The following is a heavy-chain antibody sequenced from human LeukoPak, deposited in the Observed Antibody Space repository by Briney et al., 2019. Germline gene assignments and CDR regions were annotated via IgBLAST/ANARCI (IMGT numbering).Heavy chain of an antibody. D-gene: IGHD6-19*01. CDR1: GFTFTTYW. CDR2: INSDGSST. Sequence: GGSLRLSCAASGFTFTTYWMHWVRQAPGKGLVWVSRINSDGSSTTYADSVKGRFTISRDNAKYTLYLQMNSLRAEDTAMYYCARVFSGWYFYFDSWGQGTLVTVSS. CDR3: ARVFSGWYFYFDS. J-gene: IGHJ4*02. V-gene: IGHV3-74*01.